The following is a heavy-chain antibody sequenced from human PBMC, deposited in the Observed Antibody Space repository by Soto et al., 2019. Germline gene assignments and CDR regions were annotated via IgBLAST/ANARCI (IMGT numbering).Heavy chain of an antibody. CDR2: IDPSDSYT. CDR3: ARHPPGESILSYGMDV. Sequence: PGESLKISCKGSGYXFTSYWISWVRQMPGKGLEWMGRIDPSDSYTNYSPSFQGHVTISADKSISTAYLQWSSLKASDTAMYYCARHPPGESILSYGMDVWGQGTMVTVSS. J-gene: IGHJ6*02. V-gene: IGHV5-10-1*01. CDR1: GYXFTSYW. D-gene: IGHD3-10*01.